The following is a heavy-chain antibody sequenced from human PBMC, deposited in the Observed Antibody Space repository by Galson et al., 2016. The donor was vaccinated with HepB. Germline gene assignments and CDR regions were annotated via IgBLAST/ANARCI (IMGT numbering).Heavy chain of an antibody. CDR2: ISVHYTI. Sequence: SLRLSCAASGFTFRSYSMNWVRQAAGKGLEWVSYISVHYTIYYADSVRGRFTTPRDNAKNSVYLQMNSLRAEDTAVYFCARSVEGSFDYWGQGALVTVSS. J-gene: IGHJ4*02. CDR3: ARSVEGSFDY. V-gene: IGHV3-48*04. CDR1: GFTFRSYS.